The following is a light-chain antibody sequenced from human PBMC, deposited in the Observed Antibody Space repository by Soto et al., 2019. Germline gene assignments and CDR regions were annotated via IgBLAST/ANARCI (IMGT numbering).Light chain of an antibody. CDR1: QSVCSRC. CDR2: GAS. V-gene: IGKV3-20*01. J-gene: IGKJ1*01. CDR3: QHYGTTPWT. Sequence: ETVLMQSPGTLSLSPGERVTLSCRTSQSVCSRCFAWYQQKPGQSPRLLIYGASTRATGIPDRFSGSGSGTDFTLTISRLEPEDFAVYYCQHYGTTPWTFGQGTKVAIK.